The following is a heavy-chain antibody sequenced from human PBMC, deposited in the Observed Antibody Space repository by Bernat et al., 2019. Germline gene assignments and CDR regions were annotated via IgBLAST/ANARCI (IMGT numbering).Heavy chain of an antibody. J-gene: IGHJ4*02. V-gene: IGHV4-39*01. CDR3: ASIPHILYSSSHDY. CDR1: GGSISSSSYY. D-gene: IGHD6-13*01. Sequence: QLQLQESGPGLVKPSETLSLTCTVSGGSISSSSYYWGWIRQPPGKGLEWIGSIYYSGSTYYNPSLKSRVTISVDTSKNQFSLKLSSVTAADTAVYYCASIPHILYSSSHDYWGQGTLVTVSS. CDR2: IYYSGST.